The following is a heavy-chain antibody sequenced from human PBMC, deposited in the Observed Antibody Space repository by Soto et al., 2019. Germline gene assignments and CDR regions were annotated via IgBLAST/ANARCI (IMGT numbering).Heavy chain of an antibody. V-gene: IGHV3-30*18. CDR2: ISYDGSNK. CDR3: AKAPPEGYYFDY. CDR1: GFTFSSYG. J-gene: IGHJ4*02. Sequence: PGGSLRRSCAASGFTFSSYGMHWVRQAPGKGLEWVAVISYDGSNKYYADSVKGRFTISRDNSKNTLYLQMNSLRAEDTAVYYCAKAPPEGYYFDYWGQRTPVSVSS.